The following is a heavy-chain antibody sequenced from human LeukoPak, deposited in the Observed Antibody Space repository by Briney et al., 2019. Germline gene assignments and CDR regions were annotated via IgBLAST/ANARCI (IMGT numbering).Heavy chain of an antibody. CDR2: ISSSGSTI. Sequence: GGSLRLSCAASGFTFSDYYMSWIRQAPGKGLEWVSYISSSGSTIYYADSVKGRFTISRDDAKNSLYPQMNSLRAEDTAVYYCASRSGYYYAYFDYWGQGTLVTVSS. D-gene: IGHD3-22*01. CDR3: ASRSGYYYAYFDY. J-gene: IGHJ4*02. V-gene: IGHV3-11*01. CDR1: GFTFSDYY.